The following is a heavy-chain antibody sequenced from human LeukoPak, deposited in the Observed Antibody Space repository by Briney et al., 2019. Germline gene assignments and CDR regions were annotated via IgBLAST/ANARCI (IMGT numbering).Heavy chain of an antibody. D-gene: IGHD3-10*01. J-gene: IGHJ4*02. CDR1: GFTFDDYA. Sequence: PGGSLRLSCAASGFTFDDYAMHWVRQAPGKGLEWVSGISWNSGSIGYADSVKGRFTISRDNAKNSLYLQMNSLRAEDTAVYYCARSTWFGEPNFDYWGQGTLVTVSS. CDR3: ARSTWFGEPNFDY. CDR2: ISWNSGSI. V-gene: IGHV3-9*01.